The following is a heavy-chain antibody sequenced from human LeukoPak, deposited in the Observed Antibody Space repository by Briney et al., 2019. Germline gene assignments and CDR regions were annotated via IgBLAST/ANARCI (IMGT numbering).Heavy chain of an antibody. J-gene: IGHJ4*02. CDR2: ISGSGGIT. D-gene: IGHD6-13*01. V-gene: IGHV3-23*01. Sequence: GSLSLSCAVPGFPFSSYAISWVRQAPGKGLEWVSGISGSGGITYYADSVKGRFTISREESKNTVYLQMISLRGEDTAVYFCARWGGSRWHDFDYWGQGTLVTVSS. CDR3: ARWGGSRWHDFDY. CDR1: GFPFSSYA.